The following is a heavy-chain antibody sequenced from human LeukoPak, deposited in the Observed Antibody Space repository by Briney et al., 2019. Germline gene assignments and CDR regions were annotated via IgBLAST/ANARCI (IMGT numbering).Heavy chain of an antibody. CDR1: GGSISSGGYY. J-gene: IGHJ4*02. V-gene: IGHV4-31*03. CDR2: IYYSGST. D-gene: IGHD3-16*02. CDR3: ARERYQLSYYFDY. Sequence: PSETLSLTCTVSGGSISSGGYYWSWIRQHPGKGLEWIGYIYYSGSTYYNPSLKSRVTISVGTSKNQFSLKLSSVTAADTAVYYCARERYQLSYYFDYWGQGTLVTVSS.